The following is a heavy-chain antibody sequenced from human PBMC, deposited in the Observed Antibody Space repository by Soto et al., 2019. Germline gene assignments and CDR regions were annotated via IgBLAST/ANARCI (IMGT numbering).Heavy chain of an antibody. CDR2: IIPIFGTA. J-gene: IGHJ6*02. D-gene: IGHD3-10*01. V-gene: IGHV1-69*13. CDR1: GGTFGSYA. CDR3: ARDHAYGSGSYLPYGMDV. Sequence: SVKVSCKASGGTFGSYAISWVRQAPGQGLEWMGGIIPIFGTANYAQKFQGRVTITADESTSTAYMELSSLRSEDTAVYYCARDHAYGSGSYLPYGMDVWGQGTTVTVSS.